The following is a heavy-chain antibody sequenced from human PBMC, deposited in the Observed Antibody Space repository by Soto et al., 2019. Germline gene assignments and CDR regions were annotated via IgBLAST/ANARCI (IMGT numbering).Heavy chain of an antibody. J-gene: IGHJ4*02. CDR1: GFTFSSYG. V-gene: IGHV3-30*18. CDR2: ISYDGSNK. D-gene: IGHD4-17*01. Sequence: QVQLVESGGGVVQPGRSLRLSCAASGFTFSSYGMHWVRQAPGKGLEWVAVISYDGSNKYYADSVKGRFTISRDNSKNTLYLQMNSLRAEDTAVYYCAKGAYGDYVGFDYWGQGTLVTVSS. CDR3: AKGAYGDYVGFDY.